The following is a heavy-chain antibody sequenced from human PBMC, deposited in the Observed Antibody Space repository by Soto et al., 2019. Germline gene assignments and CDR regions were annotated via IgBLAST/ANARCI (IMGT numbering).Heavy chain of an antibody. V-gene: IGHV3-30*18. Sequence: QVQLVESGGGVVQPGRSLRLSCAASGFTFRNYGMHWLRQAPGKGLEWVASLAYDGSNKNYADSVKGRFTISRDNPRNTLYLQMNSLRVEDTAVYYCAKDPDISWPTVDYWGQGTLLTVSS. CDR2: LAYDGSNK. J-gene: IGHJ4*02. CDR3: AKDPDISWPTVDY. CDR1: GFTFRNYG.